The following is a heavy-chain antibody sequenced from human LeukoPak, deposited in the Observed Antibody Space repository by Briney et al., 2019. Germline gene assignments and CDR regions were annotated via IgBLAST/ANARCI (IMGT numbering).Heavy chain of an antibody. CDR2: IYHSGST. V-gene: IGHV4-39*07. J-gene: IGHJ6*03. CDR3: ARACGNYCHYMDV. Sequence: SETLSLTCTVSGGSISSSSYYWGWIRQPPGKGLEWIGNIYHSGSTYYNPSLKSRVTMSVDTSKNQFSLKLSSMTAADTAVYYCARACGNYCHYMDVWGKGTTVTVSS. CDR1: GGSISSSSYY. D-gene: IGHD5-12*01.